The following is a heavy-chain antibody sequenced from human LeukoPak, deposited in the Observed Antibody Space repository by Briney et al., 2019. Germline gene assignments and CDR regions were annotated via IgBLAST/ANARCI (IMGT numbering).Heavy chain of an antibody. D-gene: IGHD4-17*01. CDR1: GGPISSYS. CDR3: ARESADYAGNYFDY. CDR2: IYYSGST. Sequence: PSETLSLTCTVSGGPISSYSWSWIRQPPGKGLEWIGYIYYSGSTNYNPSLKSRVTISVDTSNNQFSLKLSSVTAANTSVYYCARESADYAGNYFDYWGQGTLVTVSS. J-gene: IGHJ4*02. V-gene: IGHV4-59*01.